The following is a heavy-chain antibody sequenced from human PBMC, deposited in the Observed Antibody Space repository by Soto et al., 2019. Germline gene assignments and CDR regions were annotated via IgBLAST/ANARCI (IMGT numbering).Heavy chain of an antibody. CDR3: ATRTTVTTFDY. V-gene: IGHV4-31*11. D-gene: IGHD4-17*01. CDR1: GASVTRAGSY. Sequence: QVQLQESGPGLVKPSQTLSLTCDVSGASVTRAGSYWGWIRQRPGQGLEWIGYIYFEGTTYYNPSLKSRVIISADTSRNQFSLSLSFLTAADTAVYYCATRTTVTTFDYWGQGTLVTVSS. CDR2: IYFEGTT. J-gene: IGHJ4*02.